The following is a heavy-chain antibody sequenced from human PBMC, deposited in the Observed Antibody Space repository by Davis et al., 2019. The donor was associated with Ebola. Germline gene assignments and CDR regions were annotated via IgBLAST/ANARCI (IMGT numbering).Heavy chain of an antibody. D-gene: IGHD6-19*01. CDR2: INPNSGGT. V-gene: IGHV1-2*02. Sequence: ASVTVSCKASGYSFSDYSIFWVRQAPGQGLEWMGWINPNSGGTRYAWKFQGRVTMTSDTSITTAYMDLTGLRSDDTAVYYCAREAPSGYSSGWYDYWGQGTLVTVSS. J-gene: IGHJ4*02. CDR1: GYSFSDYS. CDR3: AREAPSGYSSGWYDY.